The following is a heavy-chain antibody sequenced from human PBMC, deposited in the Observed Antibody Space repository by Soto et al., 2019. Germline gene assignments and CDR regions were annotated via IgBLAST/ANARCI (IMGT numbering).Heavy chain of an antibody. CDR1: GGSISSYY. CDR3: ARAGYSSGWYYPYNWFDP. CDR2: IYYSGST. D-gene: IGHD6-19*01. Sequence: PSETLSLTCTVSGGSISSYYWSWIRQPPGKGLEWIGYIYYSGSTNYNPSLKSRVTISVDTSKNQFSLKLSSVTAADTAVYYCARAGYSSGWYYPYNWFDPWGQGTLVTVS. J-gene: IGHJ5*02. V-gene: IGHV4-59*01.